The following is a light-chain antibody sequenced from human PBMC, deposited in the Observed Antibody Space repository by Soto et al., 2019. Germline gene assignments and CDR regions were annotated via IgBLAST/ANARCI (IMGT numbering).Light chain of an antibody. CDR1: SSDVGGYNY. J-gene: IGLJ2*01. CDR2: DVS. V-gene: IGLV2-11*01. Sequence: QSALTQPRSVSGSPGQSVTISCTGSSSDVGGYNYVSWYQHHPGKAPKLIIYDVSERPSGVPDRFSGSKSGNTASLTISGLQAEDETDYYCCSYAGSYTLLFGGGTQLTVL. CDR3: CSYAGSYTLL.